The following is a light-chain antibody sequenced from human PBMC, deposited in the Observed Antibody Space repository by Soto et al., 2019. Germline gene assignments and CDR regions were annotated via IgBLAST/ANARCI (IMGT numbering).Light chain of an antibody. J-gene: IGLJ1*01. CDR1: SSDVGGYNY. CDR3: TSYAGGNNV. V-gene: IGLV2-8*01. CDR2: EVN. Sequence: QSALTQPPSASGSPGQSVTISCTGTSSDVGGYNYFSWYQQYPGKVPKLMVYEVNKRPSGVPARFSGSKSGNTASLTVSGLQAEDEADYYCTSYAGGNNVFGTGTKLTVL.